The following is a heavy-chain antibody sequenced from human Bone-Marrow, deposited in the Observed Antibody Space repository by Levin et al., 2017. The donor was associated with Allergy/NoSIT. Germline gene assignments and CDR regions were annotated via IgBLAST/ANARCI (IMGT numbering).Heavy chain of an antibody. V-gene: IGHV4-39*07. CDR3: ATTRNTAMAPGGPVEC. J-gene: IGHJ4*02. D-gene: IGHD2/OR15-2a*01. CDR2: IHYGGTT. CDR1: GDSISNSNDY. Sequence: SETLSLTCTVSGDSISNSNDYWGWIRQPPGKGLEWIGSIHYGGTTFYNPSLKNRVTMSIDTSKNHFSLNLRSVTAADTALYYCATTRNTAMAPGGPVECWGQGTLVPVSS.